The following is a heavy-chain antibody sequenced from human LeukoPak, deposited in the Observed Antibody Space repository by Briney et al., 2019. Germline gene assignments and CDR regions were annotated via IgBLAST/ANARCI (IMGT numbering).Heavy chain of an antibody. D-gene: IGHD3-3*01. J-gene: IGHJ6*03. CDR3: ARDQTYYDFWSGLPSYYYYYMDV. CDR1: GYTFTGYY. CDR2: INPNSGGT. V-gene: IGHV1-2*02. Sequence: ASVKVSCKASGYTFTGYYMHWVRQAPGQGLEWMGWINPNSGGTNYAQKFQGRVTMTRDTSISTAYMELSRLRSDDTAVYYCARDQTYYDFWSGLPSYYYYYMDVWGKGTTVTVSS.